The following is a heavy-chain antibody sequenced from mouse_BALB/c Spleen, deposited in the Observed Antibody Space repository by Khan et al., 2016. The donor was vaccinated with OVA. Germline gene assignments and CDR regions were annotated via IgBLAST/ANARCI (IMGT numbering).Heavy chain of an antibody. V-gene: IGHV3-2*02. J-gene: IGHJ4*01. Sequence: EVQLQESGPGLVKPSQSLSLTCTVTGYSITSDYARNWIRQFPGNKLEWMGYISTTGGTSYNPSLKSRISITRDTSKNQFFLQLKSVTAEDAATYYCTRSLYYSYGYALDCWGRGTLVTVSS. CDR3: TRSLYYSYGYALDC. D-gene: IGHD2-14*01. CDR1: GYSITSDYA. CDR2: ISTTGGT.